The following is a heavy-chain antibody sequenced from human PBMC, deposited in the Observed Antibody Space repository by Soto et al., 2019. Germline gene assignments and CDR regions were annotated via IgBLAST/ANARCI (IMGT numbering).Heavy chain of an antibody. D-gene: IGHD4-17*01. Sequence: QVQLVESGGGVVQPGRSLRLSCAASGFTFGNYGMHWVRQAPGKGLEWVAVISYDGSNKYYADSVKGRFTISRDNSKNTLYLQMNGLRAEDTAVCYCAKNLRWYDEDIFDIWGHGTMVTVSS. CDR2: ISYDGSNK. J-gene: IGHJ3*02. V-gene: IGHV3-30*18. CDR3: AKNLRWYDEDIFDI. CDR1: GFTFGNYG.